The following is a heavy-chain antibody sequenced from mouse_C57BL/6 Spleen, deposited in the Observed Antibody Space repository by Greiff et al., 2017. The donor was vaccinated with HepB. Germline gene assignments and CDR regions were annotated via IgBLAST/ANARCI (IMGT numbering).Heavy chain of an antibody. V-gene: IGHV2-2*01. CDR2: IWSGGST. CDR3: AREDGGY. D-gene: IGHD2-3*01. Sequence: VQLQQSGPGLVQPSQSLSITCTVSGFSLTSYGVHWVRQSPGKGLEWLGVIWSGGSTDYNAAFISRLSISKDNSKSQVFFKMNSLQAVDTAIYYCAREDGGYWGQGTTLTVSS. CDR1: GFSLTSYG. J-gene: IGHJ2*01.